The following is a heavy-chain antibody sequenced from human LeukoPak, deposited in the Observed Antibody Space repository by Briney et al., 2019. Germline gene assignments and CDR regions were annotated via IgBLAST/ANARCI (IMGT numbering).Heavy chain of an antibody. D-gene: IGHD3-22*01. J-gene: IGHJ4*02. Sequence: AGGSLRLSCAASGFTFSGYWMTWVRQAPGKGLEWVANIKEDGSEKYYVDSVKGRFTISRDNARNSLYLQMNSLRAEDTAVYYCAKGEGSTYYLRIDYWGQGTLVTVSS. CDR2: IKEDGSEK. V-gene: IGHV3-7*01. CDR3: AKGEGSTYYLRIDY. CDR1: GFTFSGYW.